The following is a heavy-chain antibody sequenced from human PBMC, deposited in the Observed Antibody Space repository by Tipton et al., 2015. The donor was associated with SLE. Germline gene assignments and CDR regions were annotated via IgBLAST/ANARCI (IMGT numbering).Heavy chain of an antibody. CDR2: IKSKSDGGTT. CDR3: AKEEWELFSSFDP. D-gene: IGHD1-26*01. J-gene: IGHJ5*02. CDR1: GFSLNDAW. Sequence: SLRLSCAASGFSLNDAWLTWVRQAPGKGLEWVGRIKSKSDGGTTDYPAPVKGRFTISRYDSENMLYLQMNSLRAEDTAVYYCAKEEWELFSSFDPWGQGTLVTVSS. V-gene: IGHV3-15*01.